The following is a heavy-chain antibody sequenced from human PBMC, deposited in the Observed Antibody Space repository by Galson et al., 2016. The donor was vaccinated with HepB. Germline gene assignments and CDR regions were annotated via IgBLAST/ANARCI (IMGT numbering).Heavy chain of an antibody. D-gene: IGHD6-19*01. V-gene: IGHV1-3*01. J-gene: IGHJ4*02. CDR1: RYTFTSYA. Sequence: SVKVSCKASRYTFTSYAMHWVRQAPGQRLEWMGWINAGNGNTKYLQKFQGRVTITRDTSASTAYMELSSLRSEDTAVYYCARRGIAVAGFDYWGQGTLVTVSS. CDR2: INAGNGNT. CDR3: ARRGIAVAGFDY.